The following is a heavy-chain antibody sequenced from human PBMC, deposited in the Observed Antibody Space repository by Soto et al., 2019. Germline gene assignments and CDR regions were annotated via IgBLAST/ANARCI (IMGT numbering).Heavy chain of an antibody. J-gene: IGHJ2*01. Sequence: QVQLVQSGAEVKKPGASVKVSCKASGYTFTDYYMHWVRQAPGQGLEWMGWINPNSGGTNYAQKFQGRVTMTRDTSISTAYMELSRLRSDDTAVYYCARVGSYGDYVDWYFDLWGRGTLVTVSS. CDR2: INPNSGGT. CDR1: GYTFTDYY. D-gene: IGHD4-17*01. CDR3: ARVGSYGDYVDWYFDL. V-gene: IGHV1-2*02.